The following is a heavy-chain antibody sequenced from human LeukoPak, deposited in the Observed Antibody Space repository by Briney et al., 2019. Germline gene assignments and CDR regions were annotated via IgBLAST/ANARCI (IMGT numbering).Heavy chain of an antibody. CDR2: IIPIFGTA. V-gene: IGHV1-69*13. CDR3: AREPVLPAGESAGDY. D-gene: IGHD2-2*01. Sequence: GASVKVSCKASGYTFTYAISWVRQAPGQGLEWMGEIIPIFGTANYAQRFQGRVTITADESTSTAYMELSSLRSEDTAVYYCAREPVLPAGESAGDYWGQGTLVTVSS. J-gene: IGHJ4*02. CDR1: GYTFTYA.